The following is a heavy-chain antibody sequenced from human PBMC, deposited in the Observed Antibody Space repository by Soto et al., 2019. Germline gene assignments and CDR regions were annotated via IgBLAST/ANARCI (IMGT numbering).Heavy chain of an antibody. Sequence: QITLKESGPTLVKPTQTLTLTCTFSGFSLSTSGVGVGWIRQPPGKALEWLALIYWDDDKRYSPFLKSRLTITKDTSKNQVVLTMTNMDPVDTATYYCAHRSGHSSSWYVPYFDYWGKGTLVTVSS. CDR1: GFSLSTSGVG. V-gene: IGHV2-5*02. D-gene: IGHD6-13*01. CDR2: IYWDDDK. CDR3: AHRSGHSSSWYVPYFDY. J-gene: IGHJ4*02.